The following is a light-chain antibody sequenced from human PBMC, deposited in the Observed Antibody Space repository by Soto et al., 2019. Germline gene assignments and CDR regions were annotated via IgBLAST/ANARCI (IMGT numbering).Light chain of an antibody. CDR2: ENN. CDR3: GTWDSSLSSGV. V-gene: IGLV1-51*02. J-gene: IGLJ3*02. CDR1: SSNIGRHD. Sequence: QSVLTQPPSVSAAPGQKVTISCSGSSSNIGRHDVSWYQQLPGAAPKLLIYENNQRVSGIPDRFSGSKSGTSATLGITGLQTGDEADYYCGTWDSSLSSGVFGGGTKVTVL.